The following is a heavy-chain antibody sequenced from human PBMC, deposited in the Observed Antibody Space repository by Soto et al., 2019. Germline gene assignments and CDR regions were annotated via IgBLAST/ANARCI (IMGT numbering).Heavy chain of an antibody. CDR1: GGSISSGDFY. V-gene: IGHV4-30-4*01. Sequence: SETLSLTCTVSGGSISSGDFYWSWIRQPPGKGLEWIGYIYYSGSTYYNPSLKSRVTISVDTSRNQFSLKLSSVTAADTAVYYCARYSSHDYGDYAWFDPWGQGNLVTVSS. J-gene: IGHJ5*02. D-gene: IGHD4-17*01. CDR2: IYYSGST. CDR3: ARYSSHDYGDYAWFDP.